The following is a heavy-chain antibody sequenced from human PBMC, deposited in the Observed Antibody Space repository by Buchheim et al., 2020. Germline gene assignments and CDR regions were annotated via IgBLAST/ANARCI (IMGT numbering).Heavy chain of an antibody. V-gene: IGHV1-69*04. CDR3: ARSAYGDYHSPYDFDY. Sequence: QVQLVQSGAEVKKPGSSVKVSCKASGGTFSSYAISWVRQAPGQGLEWMGRIIPILGIANYAQKFQGRVTITADKSTSTASMELSRLRSEDTAVYYCARSAYGDYHSPYDFDYWGQGTL. D-gene: IGHD4-17*01. J-gene: IGHJ4*02. CDR2: IIPILGIA. CDR1: GGTFSSYA.